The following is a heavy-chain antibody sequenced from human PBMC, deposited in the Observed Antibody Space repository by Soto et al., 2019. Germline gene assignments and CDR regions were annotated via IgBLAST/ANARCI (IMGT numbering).Heavy chain of an antibody. Sequence: GGSLRLSCAASGFTFSSYSMNWVRQAPGKGLEWVSYISTSSSTIYYADSVKGRFTISRDNAKNSLYLQMNSLRAEDTAVYYCARGGWNYGRYCDYWGQGTLVTVSS. V-gene: IGHV3-48*01. CDR3: ARGGWNYGRYCDY. J-gene: IGHJ4*02. CDR2: ISTSSSTI. CDR1: GFTFSSYS. D-gene: IGHD1-7*01.